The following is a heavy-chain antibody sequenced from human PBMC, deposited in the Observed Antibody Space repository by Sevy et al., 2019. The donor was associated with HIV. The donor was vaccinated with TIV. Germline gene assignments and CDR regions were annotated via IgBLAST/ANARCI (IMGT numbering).Heavy chain of an antibody. CDR1: GGSISSYY. CDR3: ARGRITFFDD. V-gene: IGHV4-59*08. D-gene: IGHD3-16*01. CDR2: IYYSGST. Sequence: SETLSLTCTVSGGSISSYYWSWIRQPPGKGLEWIGYIYYSGSTNYNPSLKSRVTISVDTSKNQFSLKVNSVSAADTAVYYCARGRITFFDDWGQGALVTVSS. J-gene: IGHJ4*02.